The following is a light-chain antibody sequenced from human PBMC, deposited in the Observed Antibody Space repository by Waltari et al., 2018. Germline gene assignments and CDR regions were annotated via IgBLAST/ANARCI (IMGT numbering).Light chain of an antibody. CDR1: SSNIGPYY. CDR2: RNK. Sequence: QSVLTQPPSTSGTPGQRVTISCSGSSSNIGPYYVYWYHQLPGTAPKPLIYRNKPGPSGVPDRFPGSKSGTSASLAISGLRSEDEADYYCATWDDSLTAWVFGGGTKLTVL. V-gene: IGLV1-47*01. CDR3: ATWDDSLTAWV. J-gene: IGLJ3*02.